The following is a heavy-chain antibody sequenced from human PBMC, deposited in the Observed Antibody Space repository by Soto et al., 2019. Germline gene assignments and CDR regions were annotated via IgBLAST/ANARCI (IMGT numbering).Heavy chain of an antibody. Sequence: QVQLVQSGAEVKKPGASVKVSCKASGYTFTSYAISWVRQAPGQGLEWMGWISAYNGNTNYAQKLQGRVTMTTDTATPTPYRELRSRRADDTAVYYSARSGTPAGHWGQGTLVTVSS. D-gene: IGHD3-10*01. J-gene: IGHJ4*02. CDR2: ISAYNGNT. V-gene: IGHV1-18*01. CDR1: GYTFTSYA. CDR3: ARSGTPAGH.